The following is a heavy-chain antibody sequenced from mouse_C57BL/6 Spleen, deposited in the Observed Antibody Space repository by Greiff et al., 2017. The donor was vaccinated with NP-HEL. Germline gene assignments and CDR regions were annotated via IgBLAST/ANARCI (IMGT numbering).Heavy chain of an antibody. V-gene: IGHV1-69*01. CDR1: GYTFTSYW. CDR2: IDPSDSYT. CDR3: ARGGTRSFDY. J-gene: IGHJ2*01. D-gene: IGHD3-1*01. Sequence: QVQLQQPGAELVMPGASVKLSCKASGYTFTSYWMHWVKQRPGQGLEWIGEIDPSDSYTNYNQKFKGKSTLTVDTSSSTAYMQLSSLTSEDSAVYYCARGGTRSFDYWGQGTTLTVSS.